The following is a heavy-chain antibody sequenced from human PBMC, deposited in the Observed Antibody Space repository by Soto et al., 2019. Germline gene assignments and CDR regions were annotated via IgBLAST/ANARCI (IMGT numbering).Heavy chain of an antibody. J-gene: IGHJ4*02. CDR2: LSYDGGDK. CDR3: AKTRSGSNFFGDFDY. Sequence: HVQLVESGGGLVQPGRSLRLSCAASGFTFSNYAMHWVRQAPGKGLEWVAILSYDGGDKYYADSVKGRFTISRDNSKNTLYLQMNSLRGDDTAVYYCAKTRSGSNFFGDFDYWGQGALVTVSS. CDR1: GFTFSNYA. D-gene: IGHD1-26*01. V-gene: IGHV3-30-3*01.